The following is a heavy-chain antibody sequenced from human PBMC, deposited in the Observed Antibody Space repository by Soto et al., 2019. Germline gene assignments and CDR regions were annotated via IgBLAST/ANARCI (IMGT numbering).Heavy chain of an antibody. J-gene: IGHJ5*02. CDR3: AGHKVWGSNWFDP. CDR2: IYYSGST. CDR1: GGSISSSSYY. Sequence: SETLSLTCTVSGGSISSSSYYWGWIRQPPGKGLEWIGSIYYSGSTYYNPSLKSRVTISVDTSKNQFSLKLSSVTAADTAVYYCAGHKVWGSNWFDPWGQGTLVTVSS. V-gene: IGHV4-39*01. D-gene: IGHD3-16*01.